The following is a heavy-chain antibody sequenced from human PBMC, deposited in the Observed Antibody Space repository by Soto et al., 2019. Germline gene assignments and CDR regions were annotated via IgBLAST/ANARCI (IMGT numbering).Heavy chain of an antibody. V-gene: IGHV4-39*02. CDR3: VRRSGSYDSSGYHDNWYFDL. Sequence: KPSETLSLTCSVSGGSISSGDYYWGWIRQPPGKGLEWIGSMYYSGGTYYNPSLRSRVTISVDTSNNHFSLKLSSVTAADTAVYYCVRRSGSYDSSGYHDNWYFDLWGRGTLVTVSS. CDR1: GGSISSGDYY. CDR2: MYYSGGT. J-gene: IGHJ2*01. D-gene: IGHD3-22*01.